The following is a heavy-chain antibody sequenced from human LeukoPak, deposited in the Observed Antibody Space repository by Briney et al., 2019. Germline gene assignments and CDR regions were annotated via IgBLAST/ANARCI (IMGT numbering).Heavy chain of an antibody. V-gene: IGHV3-7*04. CDR2: IKEDGSEI. CDR1: AFTFSNYW. CDR3: ARGGYSAYDYAY. J-gene: IGHJ4*02. D-gene: IGHD5-12*01. Sequence: PGGSLRLSCAASAFTFSNYWMSWVRQAPGKRLEWVANIKEDGSEINYVDSVKGRFTISRDNSKNTLYLQMNSLRAEDTAVYFCARGGYSAYDYAYWGQGTLVTVFS.